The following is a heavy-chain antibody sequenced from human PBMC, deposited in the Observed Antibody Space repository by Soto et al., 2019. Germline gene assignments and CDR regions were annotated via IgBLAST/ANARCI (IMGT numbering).Heavy chain of an antibody. V-gene: IGHV3-7*01. CDR2: IKPDGSAT. J-gene: IGHJ4*02. D-gene: IGHD2-21*02. CDR3: ARAGYCGPGCYYYFDY. Sequence: EVQLVESGGGLVQPGGSLRLSCAVSGFTFGSYWMNWVRLIPGKGLERVAYIKPDGSATYYVDGVKGGFTISRDNAKNSLYLQMHSLRVEDTSVYYCARAGYCGPGCYYYFDYWGQGTVVTFSS. CDR1: GFTFGSYW.